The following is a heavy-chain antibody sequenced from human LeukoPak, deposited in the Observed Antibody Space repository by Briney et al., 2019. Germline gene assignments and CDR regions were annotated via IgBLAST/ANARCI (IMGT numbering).Heavy chain of an antibody. J-gene: IGHJ4*02. Sequence: PGGSLRLSCAASGFTFSSYGMSWVRQAPGKGLVWVSGINSDGGTTTYADSVKGRFTISRDNAKNTLYLQMNNLRAEDTAIYYCPTDSYVSGSYYRLFYWGQGTLVTVSS. CDR3: PTDSYVSGSYYRLFY. V-gene: IGHV3-74*01. D-gene: IGHD3-10*01. CDR1: GFTFSSYG. CDR2: INSDGGTT.